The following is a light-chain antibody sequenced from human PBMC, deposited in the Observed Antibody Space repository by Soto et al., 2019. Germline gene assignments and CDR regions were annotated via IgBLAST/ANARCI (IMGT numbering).Light chain of an antibody. V-gene: IGKV3-20*01. CDR1: QSVDSTY. CDR3: QQYGSSPFT. CDR2: GAS. Sequence: EIVLTQSPGTLSLSPGERATLSCRATQSVDSTYLAWYQHKPGQAPRLLIYGASSRPTGIPDRFSGSGSGTDFTLTISRLEPEDFAVYYCQQYGSSPFTFGQGTKLEIK. J-gene: IGKJ2*01.